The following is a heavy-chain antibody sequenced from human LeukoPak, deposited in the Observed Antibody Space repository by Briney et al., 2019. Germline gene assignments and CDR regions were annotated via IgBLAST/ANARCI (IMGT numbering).Heavy chain of an antibody. CDR3: ARDVDYYDSGSREIQIHY. Sequence: GGSLRLSCSASGFIFRHYAVNWVRQSPGKGLEWVSGISGSGDSTYYADSVKGRFTVSRDNSKNTLYLQMNSLRAEDTAVYYCARDVDYYDSGSREIQIHYWGQGTLVTVSS. D-gene: IGHD3-10*01. CDR1: GFIFRHYA. CDR2: ISGSGDST. V-gene: IGHV3-23*01. J-gene: IGHJ4*02.